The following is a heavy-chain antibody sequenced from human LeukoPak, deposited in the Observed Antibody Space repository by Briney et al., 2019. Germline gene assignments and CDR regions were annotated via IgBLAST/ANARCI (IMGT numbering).Heavy chain of an antibody. V-gene: IGHV3-53*01. Sequence: PGGSLRLSCAASGFTVSSNYMNWVRQAPGKGLEWVSGIYVDGSTYYADSVKGRFTLSRDNSKNTLTLQMNSLRAEDTAVYYCARVWRRMDYNLLTGHGMDVWGQGTTVIVSS. J-gene: IGHJ6*02. D-gene: IGHD3-9*01. CDR3: ARVWRRMDYNLLTGHGMDV. CDR1: GFTVSSNY. CDR2: IYVDGST.